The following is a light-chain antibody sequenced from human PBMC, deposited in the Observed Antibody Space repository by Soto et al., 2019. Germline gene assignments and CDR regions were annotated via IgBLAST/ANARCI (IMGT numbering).Light chain of an antibody. J-gene: IGLJ3*02. CDR2: EVT. Sequence: QSALTQPPSVSGSPGQSVTISCTGTSSDVGSYNRVSWYQQPPGTAPKLMIYEVTNRPSGVPNRFSSSKSGNTASLTISGLQAEDDADYYCTSYTSSRSWGFGGGTKPPS. V-gene: IGLV2-18*02. CDR1: SSDVGSYNR. CDR3: TSYTSSRSWG.